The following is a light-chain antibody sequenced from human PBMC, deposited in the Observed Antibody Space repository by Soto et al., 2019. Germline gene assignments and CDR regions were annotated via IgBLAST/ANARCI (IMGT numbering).Light chain of an antibody. Sequence: DIQMTQSPSTLSASVGDRVTITCRASQSISIYLAWYQQKPGKPPNLLIYKASTLASGVPSRFSGSGSGTEFTLTINSLQPDDFATYYCQQYHSYSEAFGQGTKVDIK. CDR3: QQYHSYSEA. CDR2: KAS. CDR1: QSISIY. J-gene: IGKJ1*01. V-gene: IGKV1-5*03.